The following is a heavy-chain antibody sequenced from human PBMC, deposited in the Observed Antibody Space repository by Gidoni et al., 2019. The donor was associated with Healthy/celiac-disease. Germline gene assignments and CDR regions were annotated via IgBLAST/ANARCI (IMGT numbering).Heavy chain of an antibody. J-gene: IGHJ5*02. Sequence: QLQLQESGPGLVKPSETLYLTCTVSGGSISSSSYDWGWIRPPPGKGLEWIGSIYYSGSTYYTPSLKSRVTISVDTSKNQFSLKLSSVTAADTAVYYCASLEPYGSGSYENWFDPWGQGTLVTVSS. CDR3: ASLEPYGSGSYENWFDP. CDR2: IYYSGST. CDR1: GGSISSSSYD. V-gene: IGHV4-39*01. D-gene: IGHD3-10*01.